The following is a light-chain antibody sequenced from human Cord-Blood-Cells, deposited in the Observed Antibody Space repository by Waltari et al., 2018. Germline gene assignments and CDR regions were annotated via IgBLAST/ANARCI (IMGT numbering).Light chain of an antibody. CDR3: QQRSNWPLT. Sequence: EMVLTQSPATLSLSPGERATLSCRASQIVSSYLAWYQQKPGQAPRLLIYAASNRATGIPARFSGSGSGTDFTLTISSLEPEDFAVYYCQQRSNWPLTFGGGTKVEIK. CDR1: QIVSSY. CDR2: AAS. V-gene: IGKV3-11*01. J-gene: IGKJ4*01.